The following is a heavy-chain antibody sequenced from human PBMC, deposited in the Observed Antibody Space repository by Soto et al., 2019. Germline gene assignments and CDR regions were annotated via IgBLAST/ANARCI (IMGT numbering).Heavy chain of an antibody. D-gene: IGHD3-22*01. CDR3: AKEKSRYDRSGYYRPDY. CDR2: IIPMLGTP. Sequence: GASVKVSCKSSGDTFSSYAISWVRQAPGQGLEWMGGIIPMLGTPSYAQKFQDRVTITADKFTSTAYMELSGLRSEDTAVYYCAKEKSRYDRSGYYRPDYWGQGTLGTSPQ. V-gene: IGHV1-69*10. CDR1: GDTFSSYA. J-gene: IGHJ4*02.